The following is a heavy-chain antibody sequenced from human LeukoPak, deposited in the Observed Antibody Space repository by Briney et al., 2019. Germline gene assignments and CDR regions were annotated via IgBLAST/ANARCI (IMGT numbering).Heavy chain of an antibody. V-gene: IGHV4-38-2*02. D-gene: IGHD3-10*01. J-gene: IGHJ6*03. Sequence: SETLSLTCTVSGYSISSGYYWGWIRQPPGKGLEWIGSIYHSGSTYYNPSLKSRVTISVDTSKNQFSLKLSSVTAADTAVYYCARLRLWFGELKDMDVWGKGTTVTISS. CDR3: ARLRLWFGELKDMDV. CDR2: IYHSGST. CDR1: GYSISSGYY.